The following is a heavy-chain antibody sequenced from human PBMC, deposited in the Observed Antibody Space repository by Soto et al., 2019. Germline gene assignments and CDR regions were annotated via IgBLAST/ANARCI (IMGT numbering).Heavy chain of an antibody. J-gene: IGHJ6*02. Sequence: GGSLRLSCAASGFTFSRYGMHWVRQAPGKGLECVAVISYDGSNKYYADSVKGRFTISRDNSKNTLYLQMNSLRAEDTAVYYCAKDLSPLYYYYGMDVWGQGTTVTVSS. CDR3: AKDLSPLYYYYGMDV. CDR1: GFTFSRYG. V-gene: IGHV3-30*18. CDR2: ISYDGSNK.